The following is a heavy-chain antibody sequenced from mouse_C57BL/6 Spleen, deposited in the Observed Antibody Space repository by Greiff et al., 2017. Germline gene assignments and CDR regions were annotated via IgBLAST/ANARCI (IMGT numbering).Heavy chain of an antibody. CDR1: GYTFTSYW. CDR3: ANYGNYGFDY. CDR2: IDPSDSYT. V-gene: IGHV1-59*01. Sequence: QVQLQQPGAELVRPGTSVKLSCKASGYTFTSYWLHWVKQRPGQGLEWIGVIDPSDSYTNYNQKFKGKATLTVDTSASTAYMQLISLTSEDSAVYYCANYGNYGFDYWGQGTTLTVSS. J-gene: IGHJ2*01. D-gene: IGHD2-1*01.